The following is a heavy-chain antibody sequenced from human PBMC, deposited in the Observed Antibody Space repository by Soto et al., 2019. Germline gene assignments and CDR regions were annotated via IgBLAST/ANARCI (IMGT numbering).Heavy chain of an antibody. D-gene: IGHD5-12*01. CDR2: INPSGGST. Sequence: ASVKVSCKASGYTFTSYYMHWVRQAPGQGLEWMGIINPSGGSTSYAQKFQGRVTMTRDTSTSTVYMELSSLRSEDTAVYYCASGVPSRDGYNWGVDYWGQGTLVTVSS. V-gene: IGHV1-46*01. CDR1: GYTFTSYY. CDR3: ASGVPSRDGYNWGVDY. J-gene: IGHJ4*02.